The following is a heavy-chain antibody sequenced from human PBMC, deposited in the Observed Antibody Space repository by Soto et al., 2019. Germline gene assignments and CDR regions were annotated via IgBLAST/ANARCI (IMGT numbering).Heavy chain of an antibody. D-gene: IGHD3-16*01. CDR1: GGSISTYY. CDR3: ARGAYYFDY. Sequence: SETLSLTCTVSGGSISTYYWSWIRQPPGKGLEWIGYISNSGNTNYNPSLKSRVTISVDTSNNQFSLKLTSVTAADTAVYYCARGAYYFDYWGQGTLVTVSS. CDR2: ISNSGNT. J-gene: IGHJ4*02. V-gene: IGHV4-59*01.